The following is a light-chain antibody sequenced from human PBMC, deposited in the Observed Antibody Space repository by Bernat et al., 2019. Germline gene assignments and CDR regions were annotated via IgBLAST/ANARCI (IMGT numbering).Light chain of an antibody. J-gene: IGLJ1*01. CDR1: SSDVGGYNY. Sequence: QSALTQPPSASGSPGQSVTISCTGTSSDVGGYNYVSWYQQHPGKAPKLMIYEVSKRPSGVPDRFSGSKSGTSASLAISGLQSEDEADYYCSAWDDSLTSHVFGTGTKVTVL. V-gene: IGLV2-8*01. CDR3: SAWDDSLTSHV. CDR2: EVS.